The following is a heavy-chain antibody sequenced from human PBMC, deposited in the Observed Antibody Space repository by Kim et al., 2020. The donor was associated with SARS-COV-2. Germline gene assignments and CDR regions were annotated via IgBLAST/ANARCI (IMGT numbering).Heavy chain of an antibody. J-gene: IGHJ4*02. D-gene: IGHD6-13*01. CDR2: IYYSGSA. CDR1: GGSISSYY. CDR3: ARDRGSSWVDY. V-gene: IGHV4-59*13. Sequence: SETLSLTCTVSGGSISSYYWSWIRQPPGKGLEWVGYIYYSGSANYNPSLKSRVNISLDTSKHQFSLRLISVTAADTAVYYWARDRGSSWVDYWGQGTLVTVSS.